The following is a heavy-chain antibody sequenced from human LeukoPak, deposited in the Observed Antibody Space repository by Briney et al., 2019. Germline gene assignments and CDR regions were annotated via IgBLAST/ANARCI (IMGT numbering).Heavy chain of an antibody. CDR3: ARSGGTTNYYYMDV. CDR2: IYTSGST. D-gene: IGHD1-7*01. Sequence: PSETLSLTCTASGGSISSYYWSWIRQPAGKGLEWIGRIYTSGSTNYNPSLKSRVTMSVDTSKNQFSLKLSSVTAADTAVYYCARSGGTTNYYYMDVWGKGTTVTVSS. J-gene: IGHJ6*03. CDR1: GGSISSYY. V-gene: IGHV4-4*07.